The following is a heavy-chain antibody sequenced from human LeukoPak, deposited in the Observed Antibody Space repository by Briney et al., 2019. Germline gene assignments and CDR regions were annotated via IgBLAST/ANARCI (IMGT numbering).Heavy chain of an antibody. D-gene: IGHD2-2*03. V-gene: IGHV1-69*13. CDR1: GGTFSSYA. CDR3: ARDIGYCSSTSCYPGDY. Sequence: GASVKVSCKASGGTFSSYAISWVRQAPGQGLEWMGGIIPIFGTANYAQKFQGRVTITADESTSTAYMELSSLRSEDTAVYYCARDIGYCSSTSCYPGDYWGQGTLVTVSS. CDR2: IIPIFGTA. J-gene: IGHJ4*02.